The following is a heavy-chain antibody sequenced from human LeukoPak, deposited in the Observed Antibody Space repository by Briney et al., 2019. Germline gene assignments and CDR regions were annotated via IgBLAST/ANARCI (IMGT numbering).Heavy chain of an antibody. CDR1: GYTFTSYG. Sequence: ASVKVSCKASGYTFTSYGISWVRQAPGQGLEWMGWISAYNGNTNYAQKLQGRVTMTTDTSTSTAYMEVRSLRSDDTAVYYCARATIVGAMGGAYFDYWGQGTLVTVSS. V-gene: IGHV1-18*01. J-gene: IGHJ4*02. CDR2: ISAYNGNT. D-gene: IGHD1-26*01. CDR3: ARATIVGAMGGAYFDY.